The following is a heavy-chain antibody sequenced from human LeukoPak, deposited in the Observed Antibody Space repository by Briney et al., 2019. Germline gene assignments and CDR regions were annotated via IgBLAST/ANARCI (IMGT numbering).Heavy chain of an antibody. CDR2: ISGGDGST. D-gene: IGHD1-1*01. J-gene: IGHJ4*02. CDR1: GFTLSSYA. CDR3: ARYRSYFFDY. V-gene: IGHV3-23*01. Sequence: GGSLRLSCAASGFTLSSYAMSWVRQAPGKGLEWVSVISGGDGSTYYADSVKGRFTISRDNSQNTLYLQMNSLRAEDTAVYYCARYRSYFFDYWGQGTLVTVSS.